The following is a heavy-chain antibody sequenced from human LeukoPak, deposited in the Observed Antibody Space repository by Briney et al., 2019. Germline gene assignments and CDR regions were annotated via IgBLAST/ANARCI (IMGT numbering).Heavy chain of an antibody. Sequence: PGGSLRLSCTASGFTFANYAMTWVRQAPGKGLEWVSGINGGGDNAYYADPAKGRFTSSRDNSKNRMFLQMNSLRVEDTAVYYCAKSVQWLVIDGGALDFWGQGTMVTVSS. CDR3: AKSVQWLVIDGGALDF. J-gene: IGHJ3*01. V-gene: IGHV3-23*01. CDR2: INGGGDNA. CDR1: GFTFANYA. D-gene: IGHD6-19*01.